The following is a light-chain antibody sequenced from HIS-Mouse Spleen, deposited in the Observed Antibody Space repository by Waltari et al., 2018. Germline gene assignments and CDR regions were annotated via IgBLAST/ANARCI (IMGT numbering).Light chain of an antibody. CDR3: CSYAGSYTSYVV. Sequence: QSALTQPRSVSGSPGQSVTISCTGTSRDVGCYNYVSWYQQHPGKAPKLMIYDVSKRPSGVPDRFSGSKSGNTASLTISGLQAEDEADYYCCSYAGSYTSYVVFGGGTKLTVL. CDR2: DVS. CDR1: SRDVGCYNY. J-gene: IGLJ2*01. V-gene: IGLV2-11*01.